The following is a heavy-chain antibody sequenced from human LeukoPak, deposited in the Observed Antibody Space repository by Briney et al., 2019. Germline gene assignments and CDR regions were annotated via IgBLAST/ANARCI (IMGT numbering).Heavy chain of an antibody. Sequence: PGGSLRLSCAASGFTVITNDMTWVRQAPGKGLEWVSVLYSDGNTKYADSVQGRFTISRDNSKNTLYLEMGSLSPDDTAVYYCARGVEPLAANTLAYWGQGTLVTVSS. CDR2: LYSDGNT. CDR3: ARGVEPLAANTLAY. J-gene: IGHJ4*02. D-gene: IGHD1-14*01. V-gene: IGHV3-53*01. CDR1: GFTVITND.